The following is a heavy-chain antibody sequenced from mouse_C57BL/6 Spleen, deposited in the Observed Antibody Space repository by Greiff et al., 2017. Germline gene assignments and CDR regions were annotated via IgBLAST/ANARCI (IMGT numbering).Heavy chain of an antibody. D-gene: IGHD2-3*01. V-gene: IGHV1-66*01. CDR1: GYSFTSYY. CDR3: ARCPYDGYYYFDY. CDR2: IYPGSGNT. J-gene: IGHJ2*01. Sequence: QVQLQQSGPELVKPGASVKISCKASGYSFTSYYIHWVKQRPGQGLEWIGWIYPGSGNTKYNEKFKGKATLTADTSSSTAYMQLSSLPSEDSAVYYCARCPYDGYYYFDYWGQGTTLTVSS.